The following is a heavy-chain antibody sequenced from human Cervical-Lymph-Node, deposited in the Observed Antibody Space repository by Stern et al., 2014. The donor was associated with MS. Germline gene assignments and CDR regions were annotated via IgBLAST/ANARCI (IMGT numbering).Heavy chain of an antibody. CDR1: GFTFSSSA. J-gene: IGHJ4*02. Sequence: QLEESGPEVKKPGTSVKVSCKASGFTFSSSAVQWVRQARGQRLEWIGWIVLGSGDTHYAQILQERVTITRDMSTSTAYMEVRSLRSEDTAVYYCVAGIRVPAAKHFDYWGQGTLVTVSS. CDR3: VAGIRVPAAKHFDY. CDR2: IVLGSGDT. D-gene: IGHD2-2*01. V-gene: IGHV1-58*01.